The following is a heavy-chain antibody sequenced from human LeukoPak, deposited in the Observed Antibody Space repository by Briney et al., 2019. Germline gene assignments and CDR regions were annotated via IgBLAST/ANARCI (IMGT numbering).Heavy chain of an antibody. CDR3: ARSATFGPDAFDF. Sequence: SETLSLTCTVSGGSISSGGYYWSWIRQHPGKGLEWIGYIYYSGSTYYNPSLKSRVTISVDTSKNQFSLKLSSVTAADTAVYYCARSATFGPDAFDFWGQGTMVTVSS. J-gene: IGHJ3*01. V-gene: IGHV4-31*03. D-gene: IGHD3-10*01. CDR1: GGSISSGGYY. CDR2: IYYSGST.